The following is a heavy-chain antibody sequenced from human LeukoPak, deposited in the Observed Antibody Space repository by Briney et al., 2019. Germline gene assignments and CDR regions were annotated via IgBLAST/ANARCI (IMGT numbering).Heavy chain of an antibody. Sequence: PGGSLRLSCAASGFTFSSYAMSWVRQAPGKGLEWASAISGSGGSTYYADSVKGRFTISRDNSKNTLYLQMNSLRAEDTAVYYCAKDRPRRYDFWSGYLLDYWGQGTLVTVSS. CDR3: AKDRPRRYDFWSGYLLDY. CDR2: ISGSGGST. D-gene: IGHD3-3*01. V-gene: IGHV3-23*01. CDR1: GFTFSSYA. J-gene: IGHJ4*02.